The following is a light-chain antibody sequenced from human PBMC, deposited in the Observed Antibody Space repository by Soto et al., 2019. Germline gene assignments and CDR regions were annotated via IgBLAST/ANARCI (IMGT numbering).Light chain of an antibody. V-gene: IGKV2-28*01. CDR2: LGS. J-gene: IGKJ1*01. CDR1: QSLLHSNGYNY. Sequence: DIVMTQSPLSLPVTPGEPASISCRSSQSLLHSNGYNYLDWYLQKPGQSPQVLIYLGSNRASGVTDRFSGSGSGTEFTLKISRVGAEDVGVYYCMQALQSPWTFGQGTKVEIK. CDR3: MQALQSPWT.